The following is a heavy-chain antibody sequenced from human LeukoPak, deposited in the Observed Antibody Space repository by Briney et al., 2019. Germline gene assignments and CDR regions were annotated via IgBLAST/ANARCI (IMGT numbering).Heavy chain of an antibody. CDR1: GFTFSNAW. V-gene: IGHV3-15*01. J-gene: IGHJ4*02. Sequence: GGSLRLSCAASGFTFSNAWMSWVRQAPGKGLEWVGRIKSKTDGGTTGYAAPVKGRFTISRDDSKNKLYLQMNSLKTEDTAVYYCTTVRHYYYGSGSYYFQDDYWGQGTLVTVSS. D-gene: IGHD3-10*01. CDR2: IKSKTDGGTT. CDR3: TTVRHYYYGSGSYYFQDDY.